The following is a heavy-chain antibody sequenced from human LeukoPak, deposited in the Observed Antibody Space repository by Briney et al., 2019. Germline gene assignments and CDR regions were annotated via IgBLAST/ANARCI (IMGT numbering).Heavy chain of an antibody. CDR2: ISSSGSTT. J-gene: IGHJ4*02. V-gene: IGHV3-48*01. CDR1: GFTFSSYS. CDR3: AKDVYNWNFYFDY. D-gene: IGHD1-7*01. Sequence: GGSLRLSCAASGFTFSSYSMNWVRQAPGRGLEWVSYISSSGSTTYYADSVKGRFTNSRDNAKNSLYLQMNSLRAEDTAIYYCAKDVYNWNFYFDYWGQGTLVTVSS.